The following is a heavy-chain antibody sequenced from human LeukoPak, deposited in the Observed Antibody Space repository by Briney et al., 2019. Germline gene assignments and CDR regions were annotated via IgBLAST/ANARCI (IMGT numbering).Heavy chain of an antibody. J-gene: IGHJ4*02. CDR2: ISYDGSNK. Sequence: GRSLRLSCAASGFTFSSYAMHWVRQAPGKGLEWVAVISYDGSNKYYADSVKGRFTISRDNSKNTPYLQMNSLRAEDTAVYYCAREGTLGVYFDYWGQGTLVTVSS. V-gene: IGHV3-30-3*01. CDR1: GFTFSSYA. CDR3: AREGTLGVYFDY.